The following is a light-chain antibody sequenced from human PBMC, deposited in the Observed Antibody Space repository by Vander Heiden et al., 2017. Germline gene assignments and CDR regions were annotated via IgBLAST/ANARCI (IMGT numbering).Light chain of an antibody. CDR1: SSDVGGYNS. CDR3: SSYTSSSTLV. J-gene: IGLJ1*01. CDR2: DVT. Sequence: QSALTQPASMSGSPGQSIALSCTGTSSDVGGYNSVSWYQQHPGKAPKLVIYDVTYRPSGVSNRFSGSKSGNTASLTISGLQNEDEADYYCSSYTSSSTLVFGTGTKVTVL. V-gene: IGLV2-14*03.